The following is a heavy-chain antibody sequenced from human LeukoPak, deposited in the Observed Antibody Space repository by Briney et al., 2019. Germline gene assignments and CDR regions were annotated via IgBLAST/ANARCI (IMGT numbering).Heavy chain of an antibody. CDR1: GFTFSSYG. D-gene: IGHD2-2*01. Sequence: RGSLRLSCAASGFTFSSYGMHWVRQAPGKGLEWVAFIRYDGSNKYYADSVKGRFTISRDNSKNTLYLQMNSLRAEDTAVYYCAKGYCSSTSCLAIDYWGQGTLVTVSS. V-gene: IGHV3-30*02. CDR2: IRYDGSNK. J-gene: IGHJ4*02. CDR3: AKGYCSSTSCLAIDY.